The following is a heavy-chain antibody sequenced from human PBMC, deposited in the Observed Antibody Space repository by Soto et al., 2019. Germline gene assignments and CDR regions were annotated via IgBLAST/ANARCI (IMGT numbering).Heavy chain of an antibody. CDR2: IYYSGST. CDR3: ARDRGSSSWKLWHYFDY. CDR1: GGSISSYY. Sequence: SETLSLTCTVSGGSISSYYWSWIRQPPGKGLEWIGYIYYSGSTNYNPSLKSRVTISVDTSKNQFSLKLSSVTAADTAVYYCARDRGSSSWKLWHYFDYWGLGTLVTVSS. D-gene: IGHD6-13*01. V-gene: IGHV4-59*01. J-gene: IGHJ4*02.